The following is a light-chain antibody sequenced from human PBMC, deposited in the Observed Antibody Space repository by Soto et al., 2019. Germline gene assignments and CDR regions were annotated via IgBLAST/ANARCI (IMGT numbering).Light chain of an antibody. CDR2: ATS. CDR1: QAIFTF. V-gene: IGKV1-39*01. Sequence: DIPVTQSPSSLSASVGDRVTITCRSSQAIFTFLNWYQQKEGKAPRFLIYATSNLQSGVPSRFSGTGSGTEFTLTISSLQPEDFATYFGQQGYSLPITFGQGTRLDIK. CDR3: QQGYSLPIT. J-gene: IGKJ5*01.